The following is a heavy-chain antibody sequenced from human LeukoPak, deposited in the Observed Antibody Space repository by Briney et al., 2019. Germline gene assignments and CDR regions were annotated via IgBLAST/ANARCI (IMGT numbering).Heavy chain of an antibody. CDR1: GFSFNSYA. Sequence: QPGRSLRLTCATSGFSFNSYAMHWVRQAPGKGLEWVAVISHDGSIEKYADSVKGRFTISKDIPNKTLSLQMNGLRAEDTAQYYCARDQLLWFGTLTYNFDKWGQGTLVTVSS. J-gene: IGHJ4*02. D-gene: IGHD3-10*01. CDR2: ISHDGSIE. V-gene: IGHV3-30*03. CDR3: ARDQLLWFGTLTYNFDK.